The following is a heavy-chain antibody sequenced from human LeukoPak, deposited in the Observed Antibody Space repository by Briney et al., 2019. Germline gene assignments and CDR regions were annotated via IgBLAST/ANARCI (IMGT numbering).Heavy chain of an antibody. D-gene: IGHD3-10*01. V-gene: IGHV3-15*01. CDR2: IKSKTDGGTT. Sequence: PGGSLRLSCAASGFTFSNAWMSWVRQAPGKGLEWVGRIKSKTDGGTTDYAAPVKGRFTISRDDSKNTLYLQMNSLKTEDTAVYYCTTELNVLLWFESTYNWFDPWGQGTLVTVSS. J-gene: IGHJ5*02. CDR3: TTELNVLLWFESTYNWFDP. CDR1: GFTFSNAW.